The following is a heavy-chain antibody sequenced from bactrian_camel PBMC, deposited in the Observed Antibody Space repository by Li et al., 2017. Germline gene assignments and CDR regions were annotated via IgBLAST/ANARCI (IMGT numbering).Heavy chain of an antibody. J-gene: IGHJ4*01. CDR3: ASGRIHPLWAGDYCDY. CDR2: IDYDGTT. CDR1: YQYGTYC. V-gene: IGHV3S55*01. Sequence: LVLSCTASYQYGTYCMAWFRQAPGKEREGVASIDYDGTTLYERSVKGRFAISQDKVKNMIYLQMNALKPEDTAVYYCASGRIHPLWAGDYCDYWGQGTQVTVS. D-gene: IGHD1*01.